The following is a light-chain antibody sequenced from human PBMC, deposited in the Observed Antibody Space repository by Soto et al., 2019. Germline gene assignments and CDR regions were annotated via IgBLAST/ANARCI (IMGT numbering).Light chain of an antibody. CDR1: SSDVGSYNL. CDR3: CSYAGSSTFVV. CDR2: EVS. Sequence: QSVLTQPASVSGSPGQSITISCTGTSSDVGSYNLVSWYQQHPGKAPKLMIYEVSKRPSGVSNRFSGSKYGNTASLTISGLQAEDEADYDCCSYAGSSTFVVFGGGTKLTVL. J-gene: IGLJ3*02. V-gene: IGLV2-23*02.